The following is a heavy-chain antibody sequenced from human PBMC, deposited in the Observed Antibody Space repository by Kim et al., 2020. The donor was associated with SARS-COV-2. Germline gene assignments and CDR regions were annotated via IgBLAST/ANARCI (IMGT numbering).Heavy chain of an antibody. D-gene: IGHD3-9*01. CDR3: ARLEEVYDILGTGLLDY. Sequence: GESLKISCKGSGYSFTSYWIGWVRQMPGKGLEWMGIIYPGDSDTRYSPSFQGQVTISADKSISTAYLQWSSLKASDTAMYYCARLEEVYDILGTGLLDYWGQGTLVTVSS. CDR2: IYPGDSDT. J-gene: IGHJ4*02. CDR1: GYSFTSYW. V-gene: IGHV5-51*01.